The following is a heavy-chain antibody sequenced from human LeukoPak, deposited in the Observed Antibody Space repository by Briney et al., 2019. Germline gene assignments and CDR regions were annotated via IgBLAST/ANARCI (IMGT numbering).Heavy chain of an antibody. CDR1: GFTVSSNY. V-gene: IGHV3-66*02. J-gene: IGHJ4*02. CDR3: ARDNSGTSGGLDY. D-gene: IGHD1-26*01. CDR2: IYSGGST. Sequence: GGSLRLSCAASGFTVSSNYMSWVRQAPGKGLEWVSVIYSGGSTYYADSVKGRFTISRDNSKNTLYLQMNSLRAEDTAVYYCARDNSGTSGGLDYWGQGTLVTVSS.